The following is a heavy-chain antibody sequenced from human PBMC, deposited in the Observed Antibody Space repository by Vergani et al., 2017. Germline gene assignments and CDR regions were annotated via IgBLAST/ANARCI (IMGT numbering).Heavy chain of an antibody. CDR2: IYYSGST. CDR3: ARDSGKYCSSTSCLMEDY. J-gene: IGHJ4*02. Sequence: QVQLQESGPGLVKPSQTLSLTCTVSGGSISSGDYYWSWIRQPPGKGLEWIGYIYYSGSTYYNPSLKSRVTISVDTSKNQFSLKLSSVTAADTAVYYCARDSGKYCSSTSCLMEDYWGQGTLVTVSS. D-gene: IGHD2-2*01. V-gene: IGHV4-30-4*08. CDR1: GGSISSGDYY.